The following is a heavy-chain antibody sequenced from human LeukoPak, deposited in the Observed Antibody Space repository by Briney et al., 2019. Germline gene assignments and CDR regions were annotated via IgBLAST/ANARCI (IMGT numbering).Heavy chain of an antibody. CDR1: GFTVSSNY. CDR3: ARDGHLPRGYYGMDV. D-gene: IGHD3-10*01. J-gene: IGHJ6*02. Sequence: GGSLRLSCAASGFTVSSNYMNWVRQASGKGLEWVSVIYSGGSTYYADSVKGRFTISRDNSKNTLYLQMNSLRAEDTAVYYCARDGHLPRGYYGMDVWGQGTTVTVSS. V-gene: IGHV3-66*01. CDR2: IYSGGST.